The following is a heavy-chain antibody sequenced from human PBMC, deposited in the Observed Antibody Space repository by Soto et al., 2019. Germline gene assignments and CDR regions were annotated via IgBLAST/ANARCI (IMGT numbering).Heavy chain of an antibody. CDR3: ARDPGGGKPLFDY. Sequence: GASVKVSCKASGGTFSSYATSWVRQAPGQGLEWMGGIIPIFGTANYAQKFQGRVTITADESTSTAYMELSSLRSEDTAVYYCARDPGGGKPLFDYWGQGTLVTVSS. CDR2: IIPIFGTA. D-gene: IGHD2-15*01. CDR1: GGTFSSYA. V-gene: IGHV1-69*13. J-gene: IGHJ4*02.